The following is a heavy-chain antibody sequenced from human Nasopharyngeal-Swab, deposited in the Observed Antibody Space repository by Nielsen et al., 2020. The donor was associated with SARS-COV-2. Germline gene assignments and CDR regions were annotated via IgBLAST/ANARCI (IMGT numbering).Heavy chain of an antibody. Sequence: SVKVSCKASGGTFGSYAISWVRHAPGQGLEWMGGIIPIFGTANYAQKFQGRVTITADESTSTAYMELSSLRSEDTAVYYCARDKTSAGYFDYWGQGTLVTVSS. V-gene: IGHV1-69*13. CDR1: GGTFGSYA. J-gene: IGHJ4*02. CDR3: ARDKTSAGYFDY. CDR2: IIPIFGTA.